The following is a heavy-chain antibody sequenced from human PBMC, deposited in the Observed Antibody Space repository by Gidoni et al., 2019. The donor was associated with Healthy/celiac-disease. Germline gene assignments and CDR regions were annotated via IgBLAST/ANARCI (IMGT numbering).Heavy chain of an antibody. V-gene: IGHV3-21*01. CDR1: GFPSSSYS. J-gene: IGHJ4*02. CDR2: ISSSISDI. Sequence: EVQLVESGGGLVKPGWSLRLSCPASGFPSSSYSRNGVRQAPGKGVEWVSYISSSISDIYYAESVKGRFTISRDNAKNSLYLQMNSLRAEDTAVYYCARDGYCSGGSCSPGSDYWGQGTLVTVSS. D-gene: IGHD2-15*01. CDR3: ARDGYCSGGSCSPGSDY.